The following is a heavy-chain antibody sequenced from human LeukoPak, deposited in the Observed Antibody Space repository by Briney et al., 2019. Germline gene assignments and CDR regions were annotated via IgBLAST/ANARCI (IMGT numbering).Heavy chain of an antibody. V-gene: IGHV1-46*01. CDR2: INPSGGST. CDR1: GYTFTSYY. D-gene: IGHD6-19*01. Sequence: ASVKVSCKASGYTFTSYYMHWVRQAPGQGLEWMGIINPSGGSTSYAQKFQVRGAMTRDTSTSTVYMELSSLRSEDTAVYYCARVLAVAGSKWFDPWGQGTLVTVSS. CDR3: ARVLAVAGSKWFDP. J-gene: IGHJ5*02.